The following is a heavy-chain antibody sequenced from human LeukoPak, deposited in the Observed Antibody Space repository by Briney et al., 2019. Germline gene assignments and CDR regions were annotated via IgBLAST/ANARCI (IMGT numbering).Heavy chain of an antibody. V-gene: IGHV3-69-1*01. Sequence: GGSLRLSCAASGFTVSSNYMSWVRQAPGKGLEWVSYISSSSTIYYADSVKGRFTISRDNAKNSLYLQMNNLRDEDTAVYYCARDPDSGWLNYRGQGTLVTVSS. CDR1: GFTVSSNY. J-gene: IGHJ4*02. D-gene: IGHD6-19*01. CDR3: ARDPDSGWLNY. CDR2: ISSSSTI.